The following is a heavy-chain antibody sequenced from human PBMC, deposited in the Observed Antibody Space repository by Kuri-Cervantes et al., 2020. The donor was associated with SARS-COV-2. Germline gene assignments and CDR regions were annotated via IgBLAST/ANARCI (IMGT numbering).Heavy chain of an antibody. J-gene: IGHJ5*02. D-gene: IGHD5-12*01. CDR2: IYYSGST. V-gene: IGHV4-39*07. Sequence: GSLRLSCTVSGGSISSSSYYWGWIRQPPGKGLEWIGSIYYSGSTYYNPSLKSRVTISVDTSKNQLSLKLSSVTAADTAVYYCARGWLFGHWGQGTLVTVSS. CDR1: GGSISSSSYY. CDR3: ARGWLFGH.